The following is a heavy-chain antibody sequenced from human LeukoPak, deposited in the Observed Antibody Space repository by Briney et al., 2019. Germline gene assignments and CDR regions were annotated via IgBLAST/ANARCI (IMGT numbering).Heavy chain of an antibody. D-gene: IGHD3-3*01. J-gene: IGHJ4*02. Sequence: ASVQVSCKASGYTFTSYGISWVRQAPGQGLAWMGWISANNGNTNYAQKLQGRVTMTADTSTSTAYMELRSLRSDDTAVYYCARDLDLRFFFYWGQGTLVTVSS. CDR2: ISANNGNT. CDR3: ARDLDLRFFFY. V-gene: IGHV1-18*01. CDR1: GYTFTSYG.